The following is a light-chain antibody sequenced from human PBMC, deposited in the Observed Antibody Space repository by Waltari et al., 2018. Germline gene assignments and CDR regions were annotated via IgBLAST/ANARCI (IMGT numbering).Light chain of an antibody. Sequence: EIVLTQSPATLSLSPGERATLPCRASQTVRSYLAWYQQKPGQAPRLLIFDASSRAPGIPAKFSGSGPGTDFTLTVSNLEPEDFAVYYCQQRSNWPYTFGQGTRVEIK. J-gene: IGKJ2*01. V-gene: IGKV3-11*01. CDR2: DAS. CDR1: QTVRSY. CDR3: QQRSNWPYT.